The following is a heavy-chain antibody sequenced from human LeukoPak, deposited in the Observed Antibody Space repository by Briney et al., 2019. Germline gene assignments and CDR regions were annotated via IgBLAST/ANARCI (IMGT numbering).Heavy chain of an antibody. V-gene: IGHV1-8*01. Sequence: ASVKVSCKASGYTFTSYDINWVRQATGQGLEWMGWMYPNSGNTGYAQKFQGRVTMTRNTSISTAYMELSSLRSEDTAVYYCARALGYCSSTSCYLYWFDPWGQGTLVTVSS. CDR2: MYPNSGNT. J-gene: IGHJ5*02. CDR1: GYTFTSYD. CDR3: ARALGYCSSTSCYLYWFDP. D-gene: IGHD2-2*01.